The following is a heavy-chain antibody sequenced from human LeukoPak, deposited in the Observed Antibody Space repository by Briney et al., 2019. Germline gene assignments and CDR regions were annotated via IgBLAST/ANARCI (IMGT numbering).Heavy chain of an antibody. V-gene: IGHV4-34*01. J-gene: IGHJ4*02. CDR1: GGSFSGYY. D-gene: IGHD4-17*01. CDR2: INHSGST. Sequence: PSETLSLTCAVYGGSFSGYYWSWIRQPPGKGLEWIGEINHSGSTNYNPSLKSRVTISVDTSKNQFSLKLSSVTAADTAVYYCARGTVTTEYYFDYWGQGTLVTVSS. CDR3: ARGTVTTEYYFDY.